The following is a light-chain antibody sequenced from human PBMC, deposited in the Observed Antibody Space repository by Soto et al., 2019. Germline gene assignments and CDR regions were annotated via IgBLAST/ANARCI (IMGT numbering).Light chain of an antibody. CDR3: SSRTSSALLYV. CDR2: DVT. CDR1: NIDVGGHNY. J-gene: IGLJ1*01. V-gene: IGLV2-14*03. Sequence: QSALAQPASVSGSPGQSITISCTGTNIDVGGHNYVSWYRQHPGKAPKLLIYDVTYRPSGVSNRFSGSKSGNTASLTISGLQAEDEADYFCSSRTSSALLYVFGTGTKLTVL.